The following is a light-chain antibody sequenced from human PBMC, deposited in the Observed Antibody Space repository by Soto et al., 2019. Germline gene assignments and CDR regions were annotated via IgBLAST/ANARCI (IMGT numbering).Light chain of an antibody. J-gene: IGKJ4*01. CDR3: QQRSDWPPLT. V-gene: IGKV3-11*01. CDR2: DAS. CDR1: QSVSNY. Sequence: EIVLTQSPATLSLSPGERATLSCRASQSVSNYLDWYQQKPCQAPRLLIYDASNRAAGIPARFSGSGSGTDFTLTISSLEPEDFAVYYCQQRSDWPPLTFGGGTKVEIK.